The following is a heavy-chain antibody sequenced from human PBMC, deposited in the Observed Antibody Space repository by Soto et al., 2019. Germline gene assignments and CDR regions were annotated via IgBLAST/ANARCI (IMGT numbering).Heavy chain of an antibody. J-gene: IGHJ4*02. D-gene: IGHD2-8*01. Sequence: QVQLVESGGGVVQPGRSLRLSCAASEFTFNRHAMHWVRQAPGKGLEWVAVISHDGRIKYYADSVKGRITISRDNSMKTLDLQMNRLRAEDTAIYFCARVSGHVYATLHCPFDYWGQGTLVTVSS. CDR3: ARVSGHVYATLHCPFDY. V-gene: IGHV3-30*04. CDR1: EFTFNRHA. CDR2: ISHDGRIK.